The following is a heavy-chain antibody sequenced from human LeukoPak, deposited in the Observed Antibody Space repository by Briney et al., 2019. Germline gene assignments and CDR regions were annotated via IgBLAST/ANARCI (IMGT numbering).Heavy chain of an antibody. CDR2: IRGSGGST. V-gene: IGHV3-23*01. J-gene: IGHJ4*02. CDR1: GFTFSSYA. D-gene: IGHD3-3*01. CDR3: AKVATIFGVVIIASGYYFDY. Sequence: GGSMRLSCAASGFTFSSYAMSWVRQAPGKGLEWVSAIRGSGGSTYYAGSVKGRFNISRDNSKNTLYLQMNSLGAEDTAVYYCAKVATIFGVVIIASGYYFDYWGQGTLVTVSS.